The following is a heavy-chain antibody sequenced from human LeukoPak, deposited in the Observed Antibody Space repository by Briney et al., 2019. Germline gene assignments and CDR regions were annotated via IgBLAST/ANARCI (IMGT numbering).Heavy chain of an antibody. CDR3: ARTYEQQLVFYYYYGMDV. J-gene: IGHJ6*02. CDR2: IWYDGSNK. V-gene: IGHV3-33*01. D-gene: IGHD6-13*01. CDR1: GFTFSSYG. Sequence: PGRSLRLSCAASGFTFSSYGMHWVRQAPGKGLEWVAVIWYDGSNKYYADSVKGRFTISRDNSKNTLYLQMNSLRAEDTAVYYCARTYEQQLVFYYYYGMDVWGQGTTVTVSS.